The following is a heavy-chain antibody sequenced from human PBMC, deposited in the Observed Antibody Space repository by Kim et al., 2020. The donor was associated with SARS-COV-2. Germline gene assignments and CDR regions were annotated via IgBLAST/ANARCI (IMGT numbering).Heavy chain of an antibody. D-gene: IGHD2-2*01. J-gene: IGHJ4*02. CDR1: GDSVSSDSAA. V-gene: IGHV6-1*01. Sequence: SQTLSLTCVISGDSVSSDSAAWNWIRQSPSRGLEWLGRTYYRSKWYNDYGVSVKSRVTVNPDTSKNQFSLQLNSVTPEDTAVYYCAREPRDCIRTICHFDYWGQGILVTVSS. CDR2: TYYRSKWYN. CDR3: AREPRDCIRTICHFDY.